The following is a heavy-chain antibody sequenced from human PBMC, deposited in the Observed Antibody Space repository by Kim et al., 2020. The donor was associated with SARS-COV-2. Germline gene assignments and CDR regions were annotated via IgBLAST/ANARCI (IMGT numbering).Heavy chain of an antibody. CDR2: IPYDGRNI. D-gene: IGHD1-1*01. CDR3: ARGVTTIENDY. V-gene: IGHV3-30*04. CDR1: GFVFSSYA. J-gene: IGHJ4*02. Sequence: GGSLRLSCAGSGFVFSSYALYWVRQVPGKGLEWVAAIPYDGRNIDYGDSVKGRFTISRVNSNRTMYLQMDSVRNEDTAVSFCARGVTTIENDYWGQGILV.